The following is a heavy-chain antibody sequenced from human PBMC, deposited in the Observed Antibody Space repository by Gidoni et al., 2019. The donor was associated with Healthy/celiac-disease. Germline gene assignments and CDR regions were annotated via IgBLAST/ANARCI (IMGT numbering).Heavy chain of an antibody. Sequence: QVQLVQSGAEVKKPGASVKGSCKASGYTFTSYAMHWVRQAPGQRLEWMGWINAGNGNTKYSQKFQGRVTITRDTSASTAYMELSSLRSEDTAVYYCARDRVLSSSWYRTYNWFDPWGQGTLVTVSS. D-gene: IGHD6-13*01. CDR2: INAGNGNT. V-gene: IGHV1-3*01. CDR3: ARDRVLSSSWYRTYNWFDP. J-gene: IGHJ5*02. CDR1: GYTFTSYA.